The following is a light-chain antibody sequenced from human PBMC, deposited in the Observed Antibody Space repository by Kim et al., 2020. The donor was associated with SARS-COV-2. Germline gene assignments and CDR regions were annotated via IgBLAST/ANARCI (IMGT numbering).Light chain of an antibody. CDR1: TGAVTSAHN. Sequence: PGGTVTLPCASSTGAVTSAHNANWFQQKPGQAPRALIHRTSNRHSWTPARFSGSLLGDKAALTLSRVQPEDEADYYCLLNYGGPWVFGGGTKLTVL. CDR3: LLNYGGPWV. J-gene: IGLJ3*02. CDR2: RTS. V-gene: IGLV7-43*01.